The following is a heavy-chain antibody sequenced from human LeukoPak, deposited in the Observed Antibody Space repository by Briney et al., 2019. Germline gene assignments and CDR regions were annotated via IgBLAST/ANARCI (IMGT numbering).Heavy chain of an antibody. CDR3: AREGVGGAYAMDV. D-gene: IGHD2-21*01. CDR1: GGSFTSYA. CDR2: VNPNGGGT. V-gene: IGHV1-2*02. J-gene: IGHJ6*02. Sequence: ASVKVSCKVSGGSFTSYAISWVRQAPGKGLEWMGWVNPNGGGTNYAQKFKDRLTMTRDTSITTAYMELSSLESDDTAVYFCAREGVGGAYAMDVWGQGTTVTVSS.